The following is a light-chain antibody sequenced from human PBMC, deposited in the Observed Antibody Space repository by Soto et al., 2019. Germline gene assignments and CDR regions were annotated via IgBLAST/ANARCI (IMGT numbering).Light chain of an antibody. CDR3: QQYGSSPLYT. CDR2: GAS. Sequence: DIVLTQSPGTLSLSPGERAALSCRASHPITGGTYLARYQQKPGQAPRLLIYGASNRAAGIPDRFSGSGSETDFTLTISRLEPEDFAVYYCQQYGSSPLYTFGQGTKLEIK. J-gene: IGKJ2*01. CDR1: HPITGGTY. V-gene: IGKV3-20*01.